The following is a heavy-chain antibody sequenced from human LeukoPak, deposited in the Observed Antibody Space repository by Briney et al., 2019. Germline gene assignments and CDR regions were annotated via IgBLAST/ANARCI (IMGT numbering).Heavy chain of an antibody. CDR2: IRGKTYGGTT. CDR3: TRIYGSGTFLPDY. CDR1: GFSFGDYG. Sequence: GGSLRLSCTASGFSFGDYGLSWFRQTPGKGLEWVAFIRGKTYGGTTQYAASVKGRSTISRDDSKSTAYLQMNSLKTEDTALYYCTRIYGSGTFLPDYWGQGTLVTVSS. V-gene: IGHV3-49*03. D-gene: IGHD3-10*01. J-gene: IGHJ4*02.